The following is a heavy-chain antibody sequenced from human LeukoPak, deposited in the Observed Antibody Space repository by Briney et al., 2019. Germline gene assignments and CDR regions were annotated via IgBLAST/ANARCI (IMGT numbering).Heavy chain of an antibody. CDR1: GFTFSSYS. Sequence: GGSLRLSCATSGFTFSSYSMNWVRQAPGKGLEWVSSISSSSSYIYYADSVKGRFTISRDNAKNSLYLQMNSLRAEDTAVYYCARGIYDYVGRSYFDYWGQGTLVTVSS. J-gene: IGHJ4*02. V-gene: IGHV3-21*01. CDR2: ISSSSSYI. CDR3: ARGIYDYVGRSYFDY. D-gene: IGHD3-16*01.